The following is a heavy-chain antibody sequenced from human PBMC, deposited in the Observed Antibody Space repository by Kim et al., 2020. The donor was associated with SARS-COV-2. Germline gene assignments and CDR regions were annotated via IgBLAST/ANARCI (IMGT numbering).Heavy chain of an antibody. V-gene: IGHV4-30-2*01. J-gene: IGHJ6*02. CDR2: IYRGGST. CDR3: ARAGDYDGMDV. Sequence: SETLSLTCAVSGGSISSGAYYWSWIRQPPGKGLEWIGYIYRGGSTHYNPSLKSRVIMSIDTSKNQFSLKLTSVTAADTAVYFCARAGDYDGMDVWGQGTTVSVSS. CDR1: GGSISSGAYY.